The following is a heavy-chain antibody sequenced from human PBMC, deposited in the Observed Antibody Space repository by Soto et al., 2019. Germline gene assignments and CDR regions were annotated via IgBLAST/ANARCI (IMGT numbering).Heavy chain of an antibody. V-gene: IGHV4-39*01. CDR3: ARLYSRSYYAFWSGYGFDY. CDR1: GGSISSSSYY. D-gene: IGHD3-3*01. Sequence: QLQLQESGPGLVKPSETLSLTCTVSGGSISSSSYYWGWIRQPPGKGLEWIGSIYYSGSTYYNPSRKSRVSISVDTSKNHFSMRLSSVTAADTAVYYCARLYSRSYYAFWSGYGFDYWGQGTLVTVSS. J-gene: IGHJ4*02. CDR2: IYYSGST.